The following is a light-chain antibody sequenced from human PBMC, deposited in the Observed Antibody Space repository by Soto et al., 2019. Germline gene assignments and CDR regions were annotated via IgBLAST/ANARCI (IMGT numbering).Light chain of an antibody. CDR3: QQYNSYRA. Sequence: DIQMTQSPSTLSASEGDRVTISCRASQSVSIWLAWYQQKPGKAPKLLIYKASSLESGVPSRFSGSGSGTEFTLTISSLQPDDFATYYCQQYNSYRAFGQGTKVDI. J-gene: IGKJ1*01. V-gene: IGKV1-5*03. CDR2: KAS. CDR1: QSVSIW.